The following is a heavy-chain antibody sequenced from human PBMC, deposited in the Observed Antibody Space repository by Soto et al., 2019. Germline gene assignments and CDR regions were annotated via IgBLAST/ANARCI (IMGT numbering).Heavy chain of an antibody. Sequence: PGGSLRLSCAASGFTFSDYYMSWIRQAPGKGLEWVSYISSSGSTIYYADSVKGRFTISRDNAKNSLYLQMNSLRAEDTAVYCCASAPLARSAFDIWGQGTMVTVSS. CDR2: ISSSGSTI. J-gene: IGHJ3*02. V-gene: IGHV3-11*01. CDR3: ASAPLARSAFDI. CDR1: GFTFSDYY.